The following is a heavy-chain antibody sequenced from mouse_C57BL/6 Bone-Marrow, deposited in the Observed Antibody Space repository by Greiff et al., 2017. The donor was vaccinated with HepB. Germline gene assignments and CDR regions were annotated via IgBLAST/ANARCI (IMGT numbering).Heavy chain of an antibody. CDR3: ASYYDYGFDY. V-gene: IGHV2-2*01. Sequence: QVQLKESGPGLVQPSQSLSITCTVSGFSLTSYGVHWVRQSPGKGLEWLGVIWSGGSTDYNAAFISRLSISKDNSKSQVFFKMNSLQADDTAIYYCASYYDYGFDYWGQGTTLTVSS. D-gene: IGHD2-4*01. CDR1: GFSLTSYG. CDR2: IWSGGST. J-gene: IGHJ2*01.